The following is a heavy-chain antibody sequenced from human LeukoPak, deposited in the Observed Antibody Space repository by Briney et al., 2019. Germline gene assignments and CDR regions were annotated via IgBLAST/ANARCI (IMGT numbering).Heavy chain of an antibody. J-gene: IGHJ4*02. D-gene: IGHD2-15*01. Sequence: ASVKVSCKASGGTFSSYAISWVRQAPGQGLEWMGGIIPIFGTANYAQKFQGRVTITADKSTSTAYMELSSLRSEDTAVYYCARTKQPGILDYWGQGTLATVSS. V-gene: IGHV1-69*06. CDR2: IIPIFGTA. CDR3: ARTKQPGILDY. CDR1: GGTFSSYA.